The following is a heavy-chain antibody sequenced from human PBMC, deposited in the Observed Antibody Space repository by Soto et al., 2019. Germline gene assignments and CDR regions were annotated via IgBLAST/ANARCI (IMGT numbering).Heavy chain of an antibody. CDR1: GFTFSSYS. V-gene: IGHV3-21*01. J-gene: IGHJ4*02. CDR3: ARDAEGYLDSQPDFDY. D-gene: IGHD2-15*01. CDR2: ISSSSSYI. Sequence: GGSLRLSCAASGFTFSSYSMNWVRQAPGKGLEWVSSISSSSSYIYYADSVKGRFTTSRDNAKNSLYLQMNSLRAEDTAVYYCARDAEGYLDSQPDFDYWGQGTLVTVSS.